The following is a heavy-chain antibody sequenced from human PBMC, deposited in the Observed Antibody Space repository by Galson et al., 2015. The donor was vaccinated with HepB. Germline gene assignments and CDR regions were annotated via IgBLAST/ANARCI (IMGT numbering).Heavy chain of an antibody. CDR3: ARALYYDSSGENAFDI. J-gene: IGHJ3*02. V-gene: IGHV1-69*13. D-gene: IGHD3-22*01. CDR1: GGTFSSYA. CDR2: IIPIFGTA. Sequence: SVKVSCKASGGTFSSYAISWVRQAPGQGLEWMGGIIPIFGTANYAQKFQGRVTITADESTSTAYMELSSLRSEDTAVYYCARALYYDSSGENAFDIWGQGTMVTVSS.